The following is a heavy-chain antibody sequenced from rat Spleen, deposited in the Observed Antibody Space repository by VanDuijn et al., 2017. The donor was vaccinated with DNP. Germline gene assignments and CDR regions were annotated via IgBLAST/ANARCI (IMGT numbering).Heavy chain of an antibody. J-gene: IGHJ3*01. CDR1: GITFSDHN. CDR2: ISYDSGTT. CDR3: TTASTEGFAY. V-gene: IGHV5-20*01. D-gene: IGHD1-11*01. Sequence: EVQLVESGGGLVQPGRSLKLSCAVSGITFSDHNMAWVRQAPKKGLEWVATISYDSGTTYYRDSVKGRFTISRDNAESSLYLQMDSLRSEDTATYYCTTASTEGFAYWGQGTLVTVSS.